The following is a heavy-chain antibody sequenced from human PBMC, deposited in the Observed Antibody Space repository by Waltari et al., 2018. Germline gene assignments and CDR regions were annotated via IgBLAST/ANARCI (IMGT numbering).Heavy chain of an antibody. CDR1: GYTFTSYY. CDR3: TRTSMATIDAFDI. Sequence: QVQLVQSGAEVKKPGASVKVSCKASGYTFTSYYMHWVRQAPGQGLEWMGIINPSGGSTSYAQKFQGRVTMTRDTSTSTVYMELSSLRSEDTAVYYCTRTSMATIDAFDIWGQGTMVTVSS. V-gene: IGHV1-46*01. D-gene: IGHD5-12*01. J-gene: IGHJ3*02. CDR2: INPSGGST.